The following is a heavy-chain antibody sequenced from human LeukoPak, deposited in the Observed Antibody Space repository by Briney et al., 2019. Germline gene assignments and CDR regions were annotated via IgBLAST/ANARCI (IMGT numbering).Heavy chain of an antibody. CDR3: AGYVSSGRRDAFDI. Sequence: GGSLRLSCAASGFTFSNYAMSWVRQAPGKGLEWVSDISGIGISTYYADSVKGRFTISRDNAKNSLYLQMNSLRAEDTAVYYCAGYVSSGRRDAFDIWGQGTMVTVSS. CDR1: GFTFSNYA. V-gene: IGHV3-23*01. J-gene: IGHJ3*02. CDR2: ISGIGIST. D-gene: IGHD3-22*01.